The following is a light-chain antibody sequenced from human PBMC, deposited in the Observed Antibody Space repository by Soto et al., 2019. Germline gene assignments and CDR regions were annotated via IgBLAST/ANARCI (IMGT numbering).Light chain of an antibody. CDR2: DVS. J-gene: IGLJ1*01. V-gene: IGLV2-14*01. CDR3: SSYTSTSNYV. CDR1: SSDVGDYNY. Sequence: LTQPASVSGSPGQSITISCTGTSSDVGDYNYVSWYQQHPGKAPKLMIYDVSNRPSGVSNRFSGSKSGNTASLTISGLQAEDEADYYCSSYTSTSNYVFGTGTKVNVL.